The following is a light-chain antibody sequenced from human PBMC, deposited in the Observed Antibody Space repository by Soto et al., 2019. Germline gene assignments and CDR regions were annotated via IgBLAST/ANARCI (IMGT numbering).Light chain of an antibody. CDR2: DVN. CDR1: SSDIGTYDY. Sequence: QSVLTQPASVSGSPGQSIAISCNGTSSDIGTYDYVSWYQQHPGKAPKLMLFDVNHRPSGVSDRFFGSKSGNTASLTISGLQDEDESDYYCSSYTTSSSVIFGGGTKLTVL. V-gene: IGLV2-14*03. CDR3: SSYTTSSSVI. J-gene: IGLJ2*01.